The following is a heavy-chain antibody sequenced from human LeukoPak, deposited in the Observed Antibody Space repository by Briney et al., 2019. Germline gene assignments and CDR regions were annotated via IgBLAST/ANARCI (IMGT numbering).Heavy chain of an antibody. J-gene: IGHJ6*03. D-gene: IGHD2-2*02. CDR1: GFTFSSYS. CDR3: AREPHCSSTSCYRYYYYYMDV. V-gene: IGHV3-21*01. Sequence: GGSLRLSCAASGFTFSSYSMNWVRQAPGKGLEWVSSISSSSYIYYADSVKGRFTISRDNAKNSLYLQMNSLRAEDTAVYYCAREPHCSSTSCYRYYYYYMDVWGKGTTVTVSS. CDR2: ISSSSYI.